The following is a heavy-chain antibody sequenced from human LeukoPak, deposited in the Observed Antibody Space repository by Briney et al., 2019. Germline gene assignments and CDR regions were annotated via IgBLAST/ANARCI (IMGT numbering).Heavy chain of an antibody. D-gene: IGHD4-17*01. Sequence: ASVTVSCKASGYTFTSYGISWVRQAPGQGLEWMGWISAYNGNTNYAQKLQGRVTMTTDTSTSTAYMELRSLRSDDTAVYYCARDADYGDSYLNYYYYYYMDVRGKGTTVTVSS. V-gene: IGHV1-18*01. J-gene: IGHJ6*03. CDR1: GYTFTSYG. CDR3: ARDADYGDSYLNYYYYYYMDV. CDR2: ISAYNGNT.